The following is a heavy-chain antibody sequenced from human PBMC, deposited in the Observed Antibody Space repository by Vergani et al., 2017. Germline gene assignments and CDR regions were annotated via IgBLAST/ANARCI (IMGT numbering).Heavy chain of an antibody. CDR1: RYMFTSYW. V-gene: IGHV5-51*03. CDR3: ARLCKSSEGRYFDY. CDR2: IYPGDSDT. J-gene: IGHJ4*02. D-gene: IGHD6-19*01. Sequence: EVQLVQSGAAVQTPRPSLNLSSPLSRYMFTSYWILLVRQMPGKVLLCLGIIYPGDSDTRYSPSFQGQVTISADKSISTAYLQWSSLKASDTAMYYCARLCKSSEGRYFDYWGQGTLVTVSS.